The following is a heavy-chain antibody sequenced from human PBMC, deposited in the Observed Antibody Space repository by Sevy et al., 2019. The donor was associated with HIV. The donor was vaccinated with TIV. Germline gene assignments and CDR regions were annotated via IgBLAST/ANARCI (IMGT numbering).Heavy chain of an antibody. D-gene: IGHD2-15*01. Sequence: GGSLRLSCAAFGFPFSNAWMNWVRRAPGKGLEWVGHPKSKTDGGTTDYAAPLKGSFTISRDDSKNTLYLQMNSLKSEDTAVYYCSTEGLYCSGGSCSSEGFDFWGQGTLVTVSS. CDR3: STEGLYCSGGSCSSEGFDF. CDR1: GFPFSNAW. V-gene: IGHV3-15*01. J-gene: IGHJ4*02. CDR2: PKSKTDGGTT.